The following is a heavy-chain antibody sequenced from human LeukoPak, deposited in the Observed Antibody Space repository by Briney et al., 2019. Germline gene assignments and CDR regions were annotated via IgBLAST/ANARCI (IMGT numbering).Heavy chain of an antibody. Sequence: SETLSLTCTVSGGSISSSSYYWGWIRQPPGKGLEWIGYIYYSGSTNYNPSLKSRVTISVDTSKNQFSLKLSSVTAADTAVYYCARNIPKYDSLDYWGQGTLVTVSS. CDR1: GGSISSSSYY. D-gene: IGHD3-3*01. CDR2: IYYSGST. CDR3: ARNIPKYDSLDY. V-gene: IGHV4-61*05. J-gene: IGHJ4*02.